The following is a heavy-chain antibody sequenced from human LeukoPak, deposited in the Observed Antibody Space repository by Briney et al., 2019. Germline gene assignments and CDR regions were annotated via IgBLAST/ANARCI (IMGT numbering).Heavy chain of an antibody. D-gene: IGHD3-16*01. CDR1: GYTFTNYY. V-gene: IGHV1-46*01. CDR3: TRVSGRLGGPFDI. CDR2: INPSGGST. Sequence: ASVTVSCKASGYTFTNYYMHWVRQAPGQGLEWMGIINPSGGSTSYAQKFQGRVTMTRDTSTSAVYMELSSLRSEDTAVYYCTRVSGRLGGPFDIWGQGTLVTVSS. J-gene: IGHJ3*02.